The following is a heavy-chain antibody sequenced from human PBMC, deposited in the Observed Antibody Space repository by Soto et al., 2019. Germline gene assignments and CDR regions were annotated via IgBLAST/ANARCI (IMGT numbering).Heavy chain of an antibody. CDR2: ISGSGGST. D-gene: IGHD3-3*01. J-gene: IGHJ6*03. CDR3: AKDVLTYYDFWSGAPGCMDV. V-gene: IGHV3-23*01. Sequence: PGGSLRLSCAASGFTFSSYAMSWVRQAPGKGLEWVSAISGSGGSTYYADYVKGRFTISRDNSKNTLYLQMNSLRAEDTAVYYFAKDVLTYYDFWSGAPGCMDVWGKGTTVTVSS. CDR1: GFTFSSYA.